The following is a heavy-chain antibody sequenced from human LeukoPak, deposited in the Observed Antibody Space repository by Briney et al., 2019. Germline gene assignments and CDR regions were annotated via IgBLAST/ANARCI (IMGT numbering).Heavy chain of an antibody. Sequence: SQTLSLTCAISGDSVSSNSVAWNWIRQSPSRGLEWLGRTYFRSKWYNDYAVSVKSRITFNPDTPKNQFSLQLNSVTPEDTAVYFCARGALNAFDIWGQGTMVTVSS. CDR1: GDSVSSNSVA. V-gene: IGHV6-1*01. CDR2: TYFRSKWYN. CDR3: ARGALNAFDI. J-gene: IGHJ3*02. D-gene: IGHD3-16*01.